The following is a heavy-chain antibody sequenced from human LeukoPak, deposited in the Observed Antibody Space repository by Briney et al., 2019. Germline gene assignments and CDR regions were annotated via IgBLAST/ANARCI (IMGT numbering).Heavy chain of an antibody. D-gene: IGHD3-10*01. CDR2: ITSSSSTI. J-gene: IGHJ4*02. CDR1: GFTFSSYS. CDR3: AKDRYYGSGSYFDY. Sequence: RGSLRLSCAASGFTFSSYSMNWVRQAPGKGLEWVSYITSSSSTIYYADSVKGRFTISRDNAKDSLYLQMNGLRAEDTAVYYCAKDRYYGSGSYFDYWGQGTLVTVSS. V-gene: IGHV3-48*01.